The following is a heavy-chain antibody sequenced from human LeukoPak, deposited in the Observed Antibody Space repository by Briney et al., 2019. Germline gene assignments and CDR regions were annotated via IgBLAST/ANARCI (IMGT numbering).Heavy chain of an antibody. Sequence: GGSLRLSCAASGFTFSSYAMSWVRQAPGKGLEWVSAISGSGSSTYYADSVKGRFTISRDNSKNTLYLQMNSLRAEDTAVYYCAKDGHYYDSSGYSRAFDYWGQGTLVTVSS. V-gene: IGHV3-23*01. CDR1: GFTFSSYA. CDR3: AKDGHYYDSSGYSRAFDY. D-gene: IGHD3-22*01. CDR2: ISGSGSST. J-gene: IGHJ4*02.